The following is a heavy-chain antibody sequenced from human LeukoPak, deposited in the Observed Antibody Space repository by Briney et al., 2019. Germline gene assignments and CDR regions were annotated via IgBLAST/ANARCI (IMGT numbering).Heavy chain of an antibody. CDR3: VKDSGWFHFDS. D-gene: IGHD6-19*01. CDR1: GFTFSHSW. CDR2: IKEDGSSQ. J-gene: IGHJ4*02. V-gene: IGHV3-7*03. Sequence: GGSLRLSCVASGFTFSHSWMTWVRQAPGKGLEWVGHIKEDGSSQNYADPVKGRFTISRDNAKSSLHLQMNGLRAEDTAMYYCVKDSGWFHFDSWGQGTLVTVSS.